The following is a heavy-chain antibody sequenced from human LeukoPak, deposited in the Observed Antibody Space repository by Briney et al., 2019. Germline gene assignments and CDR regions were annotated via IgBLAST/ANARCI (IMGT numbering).Heavy chain of an antibody. Sequence: SETLSLTCTVSGGSISSGSYYWRWIRQPAGKGLEWIGRIYTSGSTNYNPSLKSRVTISVDTSKNQFSLKLSSVTAADTAVYYCAREGSSYDFWSGYYRYYFDYWGQGTLVTVSS. V-gene: IGHV4-61*02. CDR2: IYTSGST. D-gene: IGHD3-3*01. CDR1: GGSISSGSYY. J-gene: IGHJ4*02. CDR3: AREGSSYDFWSGYYRYYFDY.